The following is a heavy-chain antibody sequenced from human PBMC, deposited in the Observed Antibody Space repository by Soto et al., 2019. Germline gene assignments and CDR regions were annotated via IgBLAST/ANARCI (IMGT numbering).Heavy chain of an antibody. CDR3: ARDPSPAVQAGGLDS. V-gene: IGHV4-61*01. Sequence: QVLLQESGPGLVKPSETLSLTCTVSGGSVSSGNYYWSWIRQSPGKGLEWIGHIYFSGSTSYNPSIKSRVTISIDTSKNQFSLEVNYVTAADTAVFYCARDPSPAVQAGGLDSWGQGTLVTITS. CDR2: IYFSGST. J-gene: IGHJ4*02. D-gene: IGHD6-13*01. CDR1: GGSVSSGNYY.